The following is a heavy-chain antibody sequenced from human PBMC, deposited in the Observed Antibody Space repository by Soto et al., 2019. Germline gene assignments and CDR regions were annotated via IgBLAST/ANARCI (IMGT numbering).Heavy chain of an antibody. V-gene: IGHV4-39*01. CDR2: IYYSGST. Sequence: SETLSLTCTVSGGSISSSSYYWGWIRQPPGKGLEWIGSIYYSGSTYYNPSLKSRVTISVDTSKNQFSLKLGSVTAADTAVYYCARAPRGGIVVVPAAMIDYWGQGTLVTVSS. D-gene: IGHD2-2*01. CDR3: ARAPRGGIVVVPAAMIDY. CDR1: GGSISSSSYY. J-gene: IGHJ4*02.